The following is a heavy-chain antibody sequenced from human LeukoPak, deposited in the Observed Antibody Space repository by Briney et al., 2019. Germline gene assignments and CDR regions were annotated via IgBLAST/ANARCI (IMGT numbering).Heavy chain of an antibody. Sequence: PGGSLRLSCTASGFTFSTCWINWVSQSPGKGMVWVALINGDGSTTTHADSVKGRFTISRDNAKNTVYLQMNSLRDEDTAVYFCARDYAGSPDYWGQGTLVTVSA. D-gene: IGHD3-10*01. CDR2: INGDGSTT. CDR3: ARDYAGSPDY. CDR1: GFTFSTCW. J-gene: IGHJ4*02. V-gene: IGHV3-74*03.